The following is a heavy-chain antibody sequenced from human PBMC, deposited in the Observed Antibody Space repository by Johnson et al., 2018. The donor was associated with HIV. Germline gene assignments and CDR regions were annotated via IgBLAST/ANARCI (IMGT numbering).Heavy chain of an antibody. Sequence: QVQLVESGGGVVQPGRSLRLSCAASGFTFSSYGMHWVRQAPGKGLEWVAVISYDGSNKYYADSVKGRFTISRDNSKNTLYLQMNSLRAEDTAVYYCASIDAVDIWGQGTMVTVSS. CDR1: GFTFSSYG. CDR3: ASIDAVDI. J-gene: IGHJ3*02. CDR2: ISYDGSNK. V-gene: IGHV3-30*03.